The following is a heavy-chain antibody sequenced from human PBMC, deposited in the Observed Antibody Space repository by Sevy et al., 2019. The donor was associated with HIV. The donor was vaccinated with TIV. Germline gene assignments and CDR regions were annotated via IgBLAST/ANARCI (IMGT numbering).Heavy chain of an antibody. Sequence: GGSLRLSCAASGFTFNRNWMHWVRQAPGKGLEWVSQINGDGTNTNYADSVKGRFTISRDNAKNTVYLQMNSLTVEDTAVYYCASEVYCSSGRCFSPRFDNWGQGTLVTVSS. J-gene: IGHJ4*02. V-gene: IGHV3-74*01. CDR2: INGDGTNT. CDR1: GFTFNRNW. D-gene: IGHD2-15*01. CDR3: ASEVYCSSGRCFSPRFDN.